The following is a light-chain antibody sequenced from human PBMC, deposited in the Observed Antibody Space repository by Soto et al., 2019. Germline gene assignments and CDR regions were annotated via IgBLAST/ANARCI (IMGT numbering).Light chain of an antibody. CDR2: GNS. J-gene: IGLJ1*01. CDR3: QSYDSSLSGYV. CDR1: SSNIGAGYD. Sequence: QDVLTQPPSVSGAPGQRVTISCTWSSSNIGAGYDVHWYQQLPGTAPKLLIYGNSNRPSGVPDRFSGSKSGTSASLAITGLQAEDEADYYCQSYDSSLSGYVFGTGTKVTVL. V-gene: IGLV1-40*01.